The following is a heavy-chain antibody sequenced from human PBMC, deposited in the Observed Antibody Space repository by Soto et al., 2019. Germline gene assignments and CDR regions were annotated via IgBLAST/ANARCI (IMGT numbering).Heavy chain of an antibody. CDR3: ATWHEREHAYDV. J-gene: IGHJ3*01. D-gene: IGHD1-1*01. V-gene: IGHV3-53*01. CDR2: LYDIDGS. CDR1: GFTISGKKY. Sequence: DVQLVESGGGLIQPGESLRLSCAAFGFTISGKKYVAWVRHAPGKGLEWVSVLYDIDGSFYAASVKGRFTTSSDSSKTTVYLQRNDLRPDDTAVYYCATWHEREHAYDVWGQGTTVPVSS.